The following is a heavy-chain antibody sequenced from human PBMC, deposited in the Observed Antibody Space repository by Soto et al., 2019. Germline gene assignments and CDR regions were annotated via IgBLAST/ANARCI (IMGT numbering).Heavy chain of an antibody. J-gene: IGHJ4*02. V-gene: IGHV4-39*01. CDR1: GGSISSSSYY. CDR2: IYYSGST. Sequence: SETLSLTCTVSGGSISSSSYYWGWIRHPPGKGLEWIGSIYYSGSTYYNPSLKSRVTISVDTSKNQFSLKLSSVTAADTAVYYCARQESLVAAAGTGFDYWGQGTLVTVSS. D-gene: IGHD6-13*01. CDR3: ARQESLVAAAGTGFDY.